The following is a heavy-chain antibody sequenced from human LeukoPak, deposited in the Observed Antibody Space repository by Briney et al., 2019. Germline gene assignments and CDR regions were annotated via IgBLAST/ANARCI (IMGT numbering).Heavy chain of an antibody. D-gene: IGHD4-17*01. CDR2: ISGSGGGT. J-gene: IGHJ6*02. CDR1: GFTFSSYA. Sequence: QPGGSLRLSCAASGFTFSSYAMSWVRQAPGKGLEWVSAISGSGGGTYYADSVKGRFTISRDNAKNSLYLQMNSLRAEDTAVYYCARDGDGDRREEYYYYGMDVWGQGTTVTVSS. CDR3: ARDGDGDRREEYYYYGMDV. V-gene: IGHV3-23*01.